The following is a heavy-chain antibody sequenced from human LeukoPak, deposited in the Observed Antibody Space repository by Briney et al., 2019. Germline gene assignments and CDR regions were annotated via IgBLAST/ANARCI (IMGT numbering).Heavy chain of an antibody. V-gene: IGHV4-38-2*01. J-gene: IGHJ4*02. CDR1: GYPISSGYY. CDR2: IYHSGST. Sequence: PSETLSLTCAVSGYPISSGYYWGWIRQPPGKGLEWIGSIYHSGSTYYNPSLKSRVTISVDTSKNQFSLKLSSVTAADTAVYYCARAGVTPTYFDYWGQGTLVTVSS. D-gene: IGHD2-21*02. CDR3: ARAGVTPTYFDY.